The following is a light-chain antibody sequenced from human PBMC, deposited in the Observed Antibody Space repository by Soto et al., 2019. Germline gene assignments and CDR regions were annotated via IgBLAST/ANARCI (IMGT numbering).Light chain of an antibody. CDR1: QDITNY. CDR3: QQYDNVPFT. J-gene: IGKJ5*01. CDR2: DAS. V-gene: IGKV1-33*01. Sequence: DIQMTQSPSSLSASVGDRVPIICQASQDITNYLNWYQQKPGKAPKLLIYDASNLETGVPSRFSGSGSGTHFSFTISSLQPEDIATYYCQQYDNVPFTFGQGTRLEIK.